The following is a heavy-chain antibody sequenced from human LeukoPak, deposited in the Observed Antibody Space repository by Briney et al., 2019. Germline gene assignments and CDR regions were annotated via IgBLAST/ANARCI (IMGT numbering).Heavy chain of an antibody. CDR3: ARGNHPRAFDI. J-gene: IGHJ3*02. CDR2: IRHDGSNK. V-gene: IGHV3-30*02. CDR1: GFTFSSYG. Sequence: GGSLRLTCAASGFTFSSYGMHWVRQAPGKGLEWVAFIRHDGSNKYYADFVKGRFTISRDNSKNTLYLQMNSLRAEDPAVYYCARGNHPRAFDIWGQGTMVTVSS.